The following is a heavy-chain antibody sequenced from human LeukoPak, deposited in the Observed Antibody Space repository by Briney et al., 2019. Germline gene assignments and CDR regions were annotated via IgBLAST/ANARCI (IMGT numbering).Heavy chain of an antibody. J-gene: IGHJ6*03. CDR2: IIPIFGTA. Sequence: SVEVSCKASGGTFSSYAISWVRQAPGQGLEWMGGIIPIFGTANYAQKFQGRVTITADESTSTAYMELSSLRSEDTAVYYCASYMITIFGVVISGSDYYYYMDVWGKGTTVTVSS. CDR3: ASYMITIFGVVISGSDYYYYMDV. V-gene: IGHV1-69*13. D-gene: IGHD3-3*01. CDR1: GGTFSSYA.